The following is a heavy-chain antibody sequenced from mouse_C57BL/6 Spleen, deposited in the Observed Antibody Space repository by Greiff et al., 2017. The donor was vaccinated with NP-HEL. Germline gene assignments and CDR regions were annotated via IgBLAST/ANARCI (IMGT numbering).Heavy chain of an antibody. CDR1: GYTFTSYW. CDR2: IDPSDSDT. D-gene: IGHD1-1*02. Sequence: QVQLQQPGAELVRPGSSVKLSCKASGYTFTSYWMHWVKQRPIQGLEWIGNIDPSDSDTHYNQKFKDKATLTVDKSSSTAYMQLSSLTSEDSAVYYCARSTLWMDYWGQGTSVTVSS. CDR3: ARSTLWMDY. J-gene: IGHJ4*01. V-gene: IGHV1-52*01.